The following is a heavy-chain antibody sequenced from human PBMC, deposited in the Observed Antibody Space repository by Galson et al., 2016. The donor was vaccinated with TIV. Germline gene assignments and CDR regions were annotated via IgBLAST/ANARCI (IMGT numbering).Heavy chain of an antibody. Sequence: SCAASGFTFHDYGMHWVRQAPGKGLEWVSGISSNSVSRGYADSVKGRFTVSRDNAKNSLYLQMNSLRGEDTALYYCSKARGYGYGSPRDYYYGMDVWGQGTTVIVSS. D-gene: IGHD5-18*01. CDR2: ISSNSVSR. V-gene: IGHV3-9*01. CDR3: SKARGYGYGSPRDYYYGMDV. J-gene: IGHJ6*02. CDR1: GFTFHDYG.